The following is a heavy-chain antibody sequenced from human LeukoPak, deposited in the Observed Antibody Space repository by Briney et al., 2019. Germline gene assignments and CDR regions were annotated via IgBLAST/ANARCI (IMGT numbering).Heavy chain of an antibody. CDR3: ARDLGYGDYFDY. CDR2: IYTSGST. J-gene: IGHJ4*02. V-gene: IGHV4-61*02. Sequence: PSETLSLTCTVSGGSISSGSYYWSWIRQPAGKGLEWIGRIYTSGSTNYNPSLESRVTISVDTSKNQSSLKLSSVTAADTAVYYCARDLGYGDYFDYWGQGTLVTVSS. D-gene: IGHD3-16*01. CDR1: GGSISSGSYY.